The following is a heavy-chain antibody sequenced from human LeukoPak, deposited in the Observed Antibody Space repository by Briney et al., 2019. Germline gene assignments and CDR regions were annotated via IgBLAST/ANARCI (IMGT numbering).Heavy chain of an antibody. D-gene: IGHD3-22*01. CDR3: ARDGHYYDSSGYYFRGVLDY. V-gene: IGHV3-30-3*01. CDR1: GFTFSSYA. CDR2: ISYDGSNK. J-gene: IGHJ4*02. Sequence: AGGSLRLSCAASGFTFSSYAMHWVRQAPGKGLEWVAVISYDGSNKYYADSVKGRFTISRDNSKNTLYLQMNSLRAEDTAVYYCARDGHYYDSSGYYFRGVLDYWGQGTLVTVSS.